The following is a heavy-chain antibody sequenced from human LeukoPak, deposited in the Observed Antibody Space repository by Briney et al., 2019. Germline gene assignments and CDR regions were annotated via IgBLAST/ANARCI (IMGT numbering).Heavy chain of an antibody. Sequence: GESLKISCKGSGYSFTRYWIGWVRQMPGKGLEWMGLIFPGDSDTKYSPSFQGHVTISADKSISTAYLQWSSLKASDTAMYYCATYFAGAETFDIWGQGTMVTVSS. V-gene: IGHV5-51*01. CDR1: GYSFTRYW. CDR3: ATYFAGAETFDI. CDR2: IFPGDSDT. D-gene: IGHD3-16*01. J-gene: IGHJ3*02.